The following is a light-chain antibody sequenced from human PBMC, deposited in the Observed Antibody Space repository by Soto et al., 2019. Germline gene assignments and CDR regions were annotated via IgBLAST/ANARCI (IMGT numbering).Light chain of an antibody. CDR3: QQVDTYPYT. Sequence: IQLTQSPSSLSASVGDRVTITCWASQGISSYLAWYQQKPGKAPQLLIYAATTLESGVPSRFSGSGSGTDFTLTISSLQPEDFASYYCQQVDTYPYTFGQGTKVDIK. CDR2: AAT. CDR1: QGISSY. J-gene: IGKJ2*01. V-gene: IGKV1-9*01.